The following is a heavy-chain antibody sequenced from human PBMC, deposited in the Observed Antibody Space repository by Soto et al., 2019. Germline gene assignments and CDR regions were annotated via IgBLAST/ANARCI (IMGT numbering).Heavy chain of an antibody. D-gene: IGHD5-12*01. CDR2: MNPNSGNT. CDR1: GYTFTSFD. Sequence: GASVKVSCKASGYTFTSFDINWVRQASGQGLEWMGWMNPNSGNTGFAQKFQGRVTMTRNNSISTAYMELNSLGSEDTAVYYCPRRGYIGYYYYYLDVWGKGTTVTVSS. J-gene: IGHJ6*03. CDR3: PRRGYIGYYYYYLDV. V-gene: IGHV1-8*02.